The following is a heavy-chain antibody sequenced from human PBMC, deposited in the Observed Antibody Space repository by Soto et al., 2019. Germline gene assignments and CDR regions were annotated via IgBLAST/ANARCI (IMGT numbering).Heavy chain of an antibody. D-gene: IGHD6-13*01. Sequence: PSETLSLTCTVSGASINNYYWAWIRQAPGKGPEWIGYVHYTGSTNYNPSLKSRVAMSIDSSKMQISLNLTSVTSADTAVYYCTSLVAAAAYDFWCQRPLVTVS. CDR3: TSLVAAAAYDF. CDR2: VHYTGST. J-gene: IGHJ4*02. V-gene: IGHV4-59*01. CDR1: GASINNYY.